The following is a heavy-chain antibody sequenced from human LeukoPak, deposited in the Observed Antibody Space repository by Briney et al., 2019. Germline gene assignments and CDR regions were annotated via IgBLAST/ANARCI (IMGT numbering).Heavy chain of an antibody. CDR1: GLTFSTYV. CDR2: ISGGGGTI. Sequence: GGSLRLSCAASGLTFSTYVMSWVRQAPGKGLEWVSSISGGGGTIFYTDSVKGRFSISRDNFKNTLYLQMNSLRAEDTAVYYCARFVANWNPGGMDVWGQGTTVIVSS. V-gene: IGHV3-23*01. J-gene: IGHJ6*02. CDR3: ARFVANWNPGGMDV. D-gene: IGHD1-20*01.